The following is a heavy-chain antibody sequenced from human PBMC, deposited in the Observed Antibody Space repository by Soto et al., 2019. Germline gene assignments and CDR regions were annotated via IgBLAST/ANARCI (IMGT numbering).Heavy chain of an antibody. CDR1: GGSISSGGYY. Sequence: SETLSLTCTVSGGSISSGGYYWSWIRQHPGKGLEWIGYIYYSGSTYYNPSLKSRVTISVDTSKNQFSLKLSSVTAADTAVYYCARVKRVLAAAGTRPYNWFDPWGQGTLVTVPS. CDR3: ARVKRVLAAAGTRPYNWFDP. V-gene: IGHV4-31*03. CDR2: IYYSGST. D-gene: IGHD6-13*01. J-gene: IGHJ5*02.